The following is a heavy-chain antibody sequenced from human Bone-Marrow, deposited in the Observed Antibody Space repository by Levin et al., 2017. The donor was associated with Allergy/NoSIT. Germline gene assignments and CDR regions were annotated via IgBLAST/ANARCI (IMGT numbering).Heavy chain of an antibody. CDR2: IYYSGST. Sequence: NPSETLSLTCTVSGGSISTYYWSWIRQPPGKGLEWIGYIYYSGSTYYNPSLKSRVTISVDTSKNEFSLKLNSVTAADTAVYYCARGRLYYDSSGNYSPSLDNWGQGTLVTVSS. V-gene: IGHV4-59*01. D-gene: IGHD3-22*01. CDR1: GGSISTYY. J-gene: IGHJ4*02. CDR3: ARGRLYYDSSGNYSPSLDN.